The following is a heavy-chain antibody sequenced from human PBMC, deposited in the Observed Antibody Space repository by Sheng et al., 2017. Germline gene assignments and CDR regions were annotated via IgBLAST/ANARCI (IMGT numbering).Heavy chain of an antibody. CDR1: GGSFSGYY. J-gene: IGHJ5*02. CDR3: ARGGYCSGGSCYVRFRPRNNWFDP. Sequence: QVQLQQWGAGLLKPSETLSLTCAVYGGSFSGYYWSWIRQPPGKGLEWIGEINHSGSTNYNPSLKSRVTISVDTSKNQFSLKLSSVTAADTAVYYCARGGYCSGGSCYVRFRPRNNWFDPWGQGTLVTVSS. D-gene: IGHD2-15*01. CDR2: INHSGST. V-gene: IGHV4-34*01.